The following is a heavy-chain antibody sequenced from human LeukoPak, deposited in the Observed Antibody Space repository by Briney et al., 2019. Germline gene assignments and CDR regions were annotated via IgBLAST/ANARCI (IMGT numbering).Heavy chain of an antibody. Sequence: PGGSLRLSCAASGFTFSNYGMHWVRQAPGKGLEWVAVISYDGGNKYYADSVKGRFTFSRDNSKNTLYLQMSSLRAEDTAVYYCAKEKGIYCSSIDCSPGMDVWGQGTTVTVSS. CDR3: AKEKGIYCSSIDCSPGMDV. D-gene: IGHD2-2*01. CDR2: ISYDGGNK. J-gene: IGHJ6*02. V-gene: IGHV3-30*18. CDR1: GFTFSNYG.